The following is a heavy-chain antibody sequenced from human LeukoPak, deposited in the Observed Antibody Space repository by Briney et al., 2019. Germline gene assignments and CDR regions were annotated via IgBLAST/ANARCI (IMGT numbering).Heavy chain of an antibody. D-gene: IGHD5-24*01. CDR1: GGTFSSYA. Sequence: SVKVSCKASGGTFSSYAISWVRQAPGQGLEWMGRIIPILGIANYAQKFQGRVTITADKSTSTAYMELSSLRSEDTAVYYCAREIEMATRAFDIWGQGTMVTVSS. J-gene: IGHJ3*02. CDR3: AREIEMATRAFDI. CDR2: IIPILGIA. V-gene: IGHV1-69*04.